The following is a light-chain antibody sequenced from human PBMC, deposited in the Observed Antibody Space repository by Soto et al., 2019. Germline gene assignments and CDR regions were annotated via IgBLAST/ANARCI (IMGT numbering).Light chain of an antibody. CDR3: QHLNSYPRALA. CDR1: QGIRNF. J-gene: IGKJ4*01. CDR2: AAS. Sequence: DIQLTQSPSFLSASVGDRVTITCRVSQGIRNFLAWYQQKLGKAPKLLIYAASTLESGVSLRFSGSGSGTEFTLTISNLQPEDFATYYCQHLNSYPRALAFGGGTKVEI. V-gene: IGKV1-9*01.